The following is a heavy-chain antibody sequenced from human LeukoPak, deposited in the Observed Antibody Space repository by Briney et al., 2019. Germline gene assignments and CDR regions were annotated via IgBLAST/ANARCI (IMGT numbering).Heavy chain of an antibody. CDR1: GYTFTSYD. D-gene: IGHD6-13*01. CDR3: ARVGSSSWYPRFDP. Sequence: ASVKVSCKASGYTFTSYDINWVRQATGQGLEWMGWMNPNSGNTGYAQKFQGRVTMTRNTSISTAYMELSSLRSEDTAVYYCARVGSSSWYPRFDPWGQGTLVTVSS. V-gene: IGHV1-8*01. J-gene: IGHJ5*02. CDR2: MNPNSGNT.